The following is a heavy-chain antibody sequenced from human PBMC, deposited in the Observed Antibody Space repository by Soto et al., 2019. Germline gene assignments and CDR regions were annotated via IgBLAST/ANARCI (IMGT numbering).Heavy chain of an antibody. J-gene: IGHJ5*02. D-gene: IGHD5-18*01. CDR2: IYYSGST. CDR1: GGSISSYY. Sequence: QVQLQESGPGLVKPSETLSLTCTVSGGSISSYYWSWIRQPPGKGLEWIGYIYYSGSTNYNPSLKSRVTISVDTSKNQFSLKLSSVTAADTAVYYCARGISAGIQLWPSRAGWFDPWGQGTLVTVSS. V-gene: IGHV4-59*01. CDR3: ARGISAGIQLWPSRAGWFDP.